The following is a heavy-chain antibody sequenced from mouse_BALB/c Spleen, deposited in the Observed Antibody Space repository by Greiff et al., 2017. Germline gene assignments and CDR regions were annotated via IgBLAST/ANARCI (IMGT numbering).Heavy chain of an antibody. Sequence: QVQLQQSGPELVKPGASVRISCKASGYTFTSYYIHWVKQRPGQGLEWIGWIYPGNVNTKYNEKFKGKATLTADKSSSTAYMQLSSLTSEDSAVYFCARSTSSYAMDYWGQGTSVTVSS. J-gene: IGHJ4*01. CDR2: IYPGNVNT. V-gene: IGHV1S56*01. CDR3: ARSTSSYAMDY. D-gene: IGHD1-1*01. CDR1: GYTFTSYY.